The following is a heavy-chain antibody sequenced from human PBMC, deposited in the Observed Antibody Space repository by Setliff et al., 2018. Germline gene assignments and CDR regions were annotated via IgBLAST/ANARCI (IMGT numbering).Heavy chain of an antibody. CDR3: ARDWFCSGGDCSDVFDF. Sequence: ASVKVSCKASGYTFTTHGISWVRQAPGQGLEWMGWISTDDGDTNFAQKFQGRVTLTTDTSTGTAYMELRSLTFDDTAVYYCARDWFCSGGDCSDVFDFWGQGTMGTVS. D-gene: IGHD2-21*02. J-gene: IGHJ3*01. CDR1: GYTFTTHG. CDR2: ISTDDGDT. V-gene: IGHV1-18*01.